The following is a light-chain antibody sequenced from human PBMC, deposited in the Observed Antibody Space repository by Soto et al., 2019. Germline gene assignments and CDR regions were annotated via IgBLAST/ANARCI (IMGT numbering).Light chain of an antibody. CDR1: QTISSR. CDR2: KAS. V-gene: IGKV1-5*03. Sequence: DIKLTQSPYTLSGSVGDQVALTCRASQTISSRLDWYQQKPGKAPKLLIYKASTLKSGVPSRFSGSGSGTEFTLTISSLQPDDFATYYCQHCNSSSEAFGQGTKVDIK. CDR3: QHCNSSSEA. J-gene: IGKJ1*01.